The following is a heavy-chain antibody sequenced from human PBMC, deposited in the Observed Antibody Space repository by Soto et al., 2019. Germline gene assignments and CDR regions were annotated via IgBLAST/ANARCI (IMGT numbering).Heavy chain of an antibody. Sequence: EVQLVESGGGLVQPGGSLRLSCAGYGFTFSSYSMNWVRQAPGKGLEWVSYISGNSRTIYYADSVKGRFTISRDNAKNSLSLQMNSLRAEDTAVYYCARIRGYDTIPDNWGRGTLVTVSS. V-gene: IGHV3-48*01. J-gene: IGHJ4*02. CDR2: ISGNSRTI. CDR3: ARIRGYDTIPDN. CDR1: GFTFSSYS. D-gene: IGHD5-12*01.